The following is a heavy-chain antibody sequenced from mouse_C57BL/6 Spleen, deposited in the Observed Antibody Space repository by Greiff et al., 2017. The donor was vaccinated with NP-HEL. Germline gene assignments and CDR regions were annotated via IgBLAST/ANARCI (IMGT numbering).Heavy chain of an antibody. CDR3: ARSLLPFAY. D-gene: IGHD2-10*01. CDR1: GFTFTDYY. J-gene: IGHJ3*01. CDR2: IRNKANGYTT. Sequence: DVKLVESGGGLVQPGGSLSLSCAASGFTFTDYYMSWVRQPPGKALEWLGFIRNKANGYTTEYSASVKGRFTISRDNSQSILYLQMNALRAEDSATYYCARSLLPFAYWGQGTLVTVSA. V-gene: IGHV7-3*01.